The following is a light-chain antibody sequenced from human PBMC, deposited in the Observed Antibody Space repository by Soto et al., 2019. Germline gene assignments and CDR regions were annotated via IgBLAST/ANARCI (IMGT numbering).Light chain of an antibody. V-gene: IGLV2-14*01. Sequence: QSVLTQPASVSGAPGQSIAISCTGTSSDVGSFNFVSWYQQHPGKVPKLIIYEVSNRPSGVSSRFSGSKSGDTASLIISGLQAVDEADYYCLSWTTRRALVFGGGTKLTVL. J-gene: IGLJ2*01. CDR1: SSDVGSFNF. CDR3: LSWTTRRALV. CDR2: EVS.